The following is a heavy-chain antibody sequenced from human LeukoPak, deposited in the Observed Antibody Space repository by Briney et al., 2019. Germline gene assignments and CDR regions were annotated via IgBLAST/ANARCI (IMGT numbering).Heavy chain of an antibody. D-gene: IGHD4-17*01. CDR1: GGSFSGYY. CDR3: ARDFPIHYGDYGYFDL. CDR2: INHSGST. Sequence: SETLSLTCAVYGGSFSGYYWSWIRQPPGKGLEWIGEINHSGSTNYNPSLKSRVTISVDTSKNQFSLKLSSVTAADTAVYYCARDFPIHYGDYGYFDLWAVAPWSLSPQ. V-gene: IGHV4-34*01. J-gene: IGHJ2*01.